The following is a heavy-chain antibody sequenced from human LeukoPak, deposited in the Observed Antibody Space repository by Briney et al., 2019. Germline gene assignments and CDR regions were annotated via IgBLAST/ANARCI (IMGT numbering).Heavy chain of an antibody. V-gene: IGHV1-18*01. Sequence: ASVKVSCKASGYTFTSYGISWVRQAPGQGLEWMGWISAYNGNTNYAQKFQGRVTMTRDTSISTAYMELSRLRSDDTAVYYCARVGRGRATYYYMDVWGKGTTVTISS. J-gene: IGHJ6*03. CDR2: ISAYNGNT. CDR3: ARVGRGRATYYYMDV. CDR1: GYTFTSYG. D-gene: IGHD3-10*01.